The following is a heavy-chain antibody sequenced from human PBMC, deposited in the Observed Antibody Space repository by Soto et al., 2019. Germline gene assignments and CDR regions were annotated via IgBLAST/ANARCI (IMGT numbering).Heavy chain of an antibody. V-gene: IGHV3-30*18. J-gene: IGHJ4*02. CDR2: ISYDGSNK. CDR3: AKDVTMIVVVTSVDY. Sequence: GGSLRLSCAASGFTFSSYGMHWVRQAPGKGLEWVAVISYDGSNKYYADSVKGRFTISRDNSKNTLYLQMNSLRAEDTAVYYCAKDVTMIVVVTSVDYWGQGTLVTVSS. D-gene: IGHD3-22*01. CDR1: GFTFSSYG.